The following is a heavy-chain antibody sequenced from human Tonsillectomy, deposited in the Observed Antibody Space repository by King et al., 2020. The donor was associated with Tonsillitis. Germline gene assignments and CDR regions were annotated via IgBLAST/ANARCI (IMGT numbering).Heavy chain of an antibody. CDR1: GGSISSSSYY. D-gene: IGHD3-10*01. V-gene: IGHV4-39*07. J-gene: IGHJ5*02. CDR2: IYYSGST. Sequence: QLQESGPGLVKPSETLSLTCTVSGGSISSSSYYWGWIRQPPGQGLEWIGSIYYSGSTYYNPSLKSRVTISVDTSKNQFSLKLSSVTATDTAVYYCARHRPDYYGSGSYNWFDPWGQGTLVTVSS. CDR3: ARHRPDYYGSGSYNWFDP.